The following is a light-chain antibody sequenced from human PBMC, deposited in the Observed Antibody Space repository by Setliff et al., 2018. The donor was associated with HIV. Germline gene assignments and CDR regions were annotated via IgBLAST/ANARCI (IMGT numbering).Light chain of an antibody. CDR1: SSDVGGYNY. CDR3: SSYTSSTPLYV. J-gene: IGLJ1*01. Sequence: SALAQPASVSGSPGQSITISCTATSSDVGGYNYVSWYQQHPGKAPKLMISAVSNRPSGVSNRFSGSKSGNTASLTISGLQAEDEADYYCSSYTSSTPLYVFRTGTKLTVL. V-gene: IGLV2-14*03. CDR2: AVS.